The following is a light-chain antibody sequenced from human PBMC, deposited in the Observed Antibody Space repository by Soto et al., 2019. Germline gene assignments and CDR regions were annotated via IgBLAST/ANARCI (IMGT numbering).Light chain of an antibody. V-gene: IGLV2-14*01. J-gene: IGLJ1*01. CDR3: CSYTSRTTYV. CDR2: AVS. CDR1: ASGVGGYSY. Sequence: QSVLTQPASVSGSPGQSITISCTGTASGVGGYSYVSWYQQHPGKAPKLMIHAVSNRPSGISSRFSGSKSGNTASLTISGLQSEDEADYFCCSYTSRTTYVFGTGTKVTVL.